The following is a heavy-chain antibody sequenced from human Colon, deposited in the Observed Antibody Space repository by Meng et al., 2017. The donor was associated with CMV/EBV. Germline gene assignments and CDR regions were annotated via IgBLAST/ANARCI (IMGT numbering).Heavy chain of an antibody. CDR2: IKQDGSEK. J-gene: IGHJ4*02. Sequence: GGSLRLSCAASGFIFNTYWMSWVRQAPGKGLERVANIKQDGSEKYYLDSVKGRFTISRDNAKNSLYLQMNSLRDEDSAVYYCVGTYAGNLDYWGQGTLVTVSS. D-gene: IGHD1-26*01. CDR3: VGTYAGNLDY. V-gene: IGHV3-7*01. CDR1: GFIFNTYW.